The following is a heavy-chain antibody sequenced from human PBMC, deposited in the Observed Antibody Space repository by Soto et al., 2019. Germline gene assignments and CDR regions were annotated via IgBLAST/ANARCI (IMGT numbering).Heavy chain of an antibody. CDR2: ISSTTNYI. V-gene: IGHV3-21*06. CDR1: GFTFTRYS. Sequence: GGSLRLSCAASGFTFTRYSMNWVRQAPGKGLEWVSSISSTTNYIYYGDSMKGRFTISRDNAKDSLYLEMNSLRAEDTAVYYCARESEDLTSNFDYWGQGTLVTVSS. J-gene: IGHJ4*02. CDR3: ARESEDLTSNFDY.